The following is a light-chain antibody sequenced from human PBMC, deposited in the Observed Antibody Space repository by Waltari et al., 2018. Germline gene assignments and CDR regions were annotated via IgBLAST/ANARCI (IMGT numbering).Light chain of an antibody. CDR3: QQYYTNSYT. J-gene: IGKJ2*01. CDR1: QSVLYSSNNKNY. Sequence: DIVMTQSPDSLPVSLGERATINCKSSQSVLYSSNNKNYLAWYQQKPGQPPKLLIYWASTRESGVPDRFRGSGSGTDFTLTISSLQAEDVAVYYCQQYYTNSYTFGQGTKLEIK. CDR2: WAS. V-gene: IGKV4-1*01.